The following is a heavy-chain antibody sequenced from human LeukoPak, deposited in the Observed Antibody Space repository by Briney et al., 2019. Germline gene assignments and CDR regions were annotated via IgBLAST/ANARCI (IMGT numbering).Heavy chain of an antibody. Sequence: ASVKVSCKASGYTSTGYYMHWVRQAPGQGLEWMGWINPNSGGTNYAQKFQGRVTMTRDTSISTAYMELSRLRSDDTAVYYCAKGVVVVPAAVGDYFDYWGQGTLVTVSS. CDR1: GYTSTGYY. CDR2: INPNSGGT. J-gene: IGHJ4*02. D-gene: IGHD2-2*01. CDR3: AKGVVVVPAAVGDYFDY. V-gene: IGHV1-2*02.